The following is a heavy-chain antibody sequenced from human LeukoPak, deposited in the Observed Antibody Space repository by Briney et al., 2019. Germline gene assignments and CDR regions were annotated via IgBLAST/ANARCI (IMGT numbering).Heavy chain of an antibody. V-gene: IGHV3-73*01. CDR3: TRYYYDGSGYYYLFDY. D-gene: IGHD3-22*01. J-gene: IGHJ4*02. Sequence: GGSLKLSCAASGFTFSGSAMHWVRQAAGKGLEWVGRIRSKTNSYATAYATSVKGRFTISRDDSKNTAYLQMNSLKTEDTAVYYCTRYYYDGSGYYYLFDYWGQGTLVTVSS. CDR1: GFTFSGSA. CDR2: IRSKTNSYAT.